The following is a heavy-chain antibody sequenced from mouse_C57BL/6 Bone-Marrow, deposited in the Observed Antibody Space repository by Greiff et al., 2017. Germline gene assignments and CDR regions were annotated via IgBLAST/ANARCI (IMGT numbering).Heavy chain of an antibody. CDR2: INPGSGGT. CDR1: GYAFTNYL. Sequence: QVQLQQSGAELVRPGTSVKVSCKASGYAFTNYLIEWVKQRPGQGLEWIGVINPGSGGTNYNEKFKGKATLTADKSSSTAYMQLRSLTSEDSAVYFCARELGRPYYFDYWGQGTTLTVSS. CDR3: ARELGRPYYFDY. J-gene: IGHJ2*01. V-gene: IGHV1-54*01. D-gene: IGHD4-1*01.